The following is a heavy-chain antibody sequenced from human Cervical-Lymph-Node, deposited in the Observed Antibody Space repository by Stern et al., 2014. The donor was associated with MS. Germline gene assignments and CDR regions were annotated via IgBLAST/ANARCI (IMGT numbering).Heavy chain of an antibody. Sequence: EVQLVESGGGLVQPGGSLRLSCSASGFTFSSYWMHWVRQAPGKGLVWVAHINSDESRTKYADSVKGRFTISRDNAKNTLYLQMNSLRVEDTAVYYCVRESSWTREDAFDIWCQGTMVSVSS. D-gene: IGHD3/OR15-3a*01. V-gene: IGHV3-74*03. CDR2: INSDESRT. CDR3: VRESSWTREDAFDI. CDR1: GFTFSSYW. J-gene: IGHJ3*02.